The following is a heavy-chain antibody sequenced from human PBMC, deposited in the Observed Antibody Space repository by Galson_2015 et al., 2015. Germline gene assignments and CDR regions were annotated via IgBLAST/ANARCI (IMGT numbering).Heavy chain of an antibody. CDR1: GGTFSIFA. J-gene: IGHJ4*02. CDR3: ATSNADVYCSGGSCYLDS. CDR2: LLPIYGTP. V-gene: IGHV1-69*13. Sequence: SVKVSCKASGGTFSIFAISWVRQAPGQRLEWMGGLLPIYGTPNYAQKFPGRVTITADESTSTAYIELSSLTSEDTAVFYCATSNADVYCSGGSCYLDSWGQGTLVTVSS. D-gene: IGHD2-15*01.